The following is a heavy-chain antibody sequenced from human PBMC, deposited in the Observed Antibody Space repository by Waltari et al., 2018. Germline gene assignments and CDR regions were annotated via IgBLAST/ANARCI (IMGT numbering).Heavy chain of an antibody. CDR2: IYYSGST. D-gene: IGHD6-13*01. CDR3: ARLWYSSSWYWFDP. CDR1: GGSISSSSYY. Sequence: QLQLQESCPGLVKPSETLSLTCTVSGGSISSSSYYWGWIRQPPGKGLEWIGSIYYSGSTYYNPSLKSRVTISVDTSKNQFSLKLSAVTAADTAVYYCARLWYSSSWYWFDPWGQGTLVTVSS. J-gene: IGHJ5*02. V-gene: IGHV4-39*07.